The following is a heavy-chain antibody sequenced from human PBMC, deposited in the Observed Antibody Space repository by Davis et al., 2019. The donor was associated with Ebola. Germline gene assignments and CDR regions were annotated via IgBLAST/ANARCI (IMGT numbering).Heavy chain of an antibody. CDR1: GGPISSSSYY. CDR2: IYYSGST. CDR3: ARGGSSPYYYYYYYMDV. Sequence: PGGSLRLSCTVSGGPISSSSYYWGWIRQPPGKGLEWIGSIYYSGSTYYNPSLKSRVTISVDTSKNQFSLKLSSVTAADTAVYYCARGGSSPYYYYYYYMDVWGKGTTVTVSS. D-gene: IGHD1-26*01. V-gene: IGHV4-39*07. J-gene: IGHJ6*03.